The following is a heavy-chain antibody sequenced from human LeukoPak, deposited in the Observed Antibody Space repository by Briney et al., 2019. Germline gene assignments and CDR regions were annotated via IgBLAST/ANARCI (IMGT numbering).Heavy chain of an antibody. Sequence: SGGSLRLSCAASGFTFSSYAMHWVRQAPGKGLRYVSAISSNGGSTYYANSVKGRFTISRDNSKNTLYLQMGSLRAEDMAVYYCASSLVAARPNFDYWGQGTLVTVSS. CDR3: ASSLVAARPNFDY. V-gene: IGHV3-64*01. CDR1: GFTFSSYA. J-gene: IGHJ4*02. D-gene: IGHD6-6*01. CDR2: ISSNGGST.